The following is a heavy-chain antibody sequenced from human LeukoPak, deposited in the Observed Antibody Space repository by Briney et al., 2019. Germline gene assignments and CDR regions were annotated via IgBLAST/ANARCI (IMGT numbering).Heavy chain of an antibody. D-gene: IGHD5/OR15-5a*01. CDR1: GYTFTGYY. V-gene: IGHV1-2*02. CDR3: ARVDLRMGPFDY. Sequence: GASVKVSCKASGYTFTGYYMHWVRQAPGQGLEWMGWINPNSGGTDYAQKFQGRVTMTRDTSISTAYMELSRLRSDDTAVYYCARVDLRMGPFDYWGQGTLVTVSS. J-gene: IGHJ4*02. CDR2: INPNSGGT.